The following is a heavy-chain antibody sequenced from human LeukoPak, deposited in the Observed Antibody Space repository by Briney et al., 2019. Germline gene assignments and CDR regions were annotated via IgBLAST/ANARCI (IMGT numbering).Heavy chain of an antibody. Sequence: GGSLRLSCAASGFTFSSYWMHWVRQAPGKGLVWVSRINSDGSSTSYADPVKGRFTISRDNAKNTLYLQMNSLRAEDTAVYYCAGAYYDILTGPLAAFDIWGQGTMVTVSS. J-gene: IGHJ3*02. CDR1: GFTFSSYW. CDR3: AGAYYDILTGPLAAFDI. V-gene: IGHV3-74*01. D-gene: IGHD3-9*01. CDR2: INSDGSST.